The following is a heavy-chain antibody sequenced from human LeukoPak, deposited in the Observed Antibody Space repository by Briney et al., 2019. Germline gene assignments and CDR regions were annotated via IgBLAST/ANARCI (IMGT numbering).Heavy chain of an antibody. CDR1: GFTFSSYS. V-gene: IGHV3-21*01. J-gene: IGHJ4*02. D-gene: IGHD6-13*01. CDR2: ISSSSSYI. CDR3: AKDMREGLGSSWSPPDY. Sequence: PGGSLRLSCTASGFTFSSYSMNWVRQAPGKGLEWVSSISSSSSYIYYADSVKGRFTISRDNAKNSLYLQMNSLRAEDTAVYYCAKDMREGLGSSWSPPDYWGQGTLVTVSS.